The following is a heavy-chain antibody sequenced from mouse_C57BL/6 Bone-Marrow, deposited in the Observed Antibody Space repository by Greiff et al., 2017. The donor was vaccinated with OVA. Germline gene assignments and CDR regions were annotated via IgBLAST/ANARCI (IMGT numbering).Heavy chain of an antibody. J-gene: IGHJ3*01. Sequence: QVQLQQPGAELVKPGASVKLSCKASGYTFTSYWMHWVKQRPGRGLEWIGRIDPNSGGTKYNEKFKSKATLTVDKPSSTAYIQLSSLTSEDSAVYYCARDGSSPAWFAYWGQGTLVTVSA. D-gene: IGHD1-1*01. CDR1: GYTFTSYW. V-gene: IGHV1-72*01. CDR3: ARDGSSPAWFAY. CDR2: IDPNSGGT.